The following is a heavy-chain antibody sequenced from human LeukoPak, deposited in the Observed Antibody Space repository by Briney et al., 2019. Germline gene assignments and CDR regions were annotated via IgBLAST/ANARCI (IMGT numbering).Heavy chain of an antibody. CDR3: AKAIWVAATSSWFCLDY. CDR1: GFTFSSHG. J-gene: IGHJ4*02. V-gene: IGHV3-48*04. Sequence: GGSLRLSCAASGFTFSSHGMNWVRQAPGKGLEWVSYISSTSSTIYYADSVKGRFTISRDNAKNSLYLQMNSLRPEDTAVYYCAKAIWVAATSSWFCLDYWGQGTLVTVSS. D-gene: IGHD3-10*01. CDR2: ISSTSSTI.